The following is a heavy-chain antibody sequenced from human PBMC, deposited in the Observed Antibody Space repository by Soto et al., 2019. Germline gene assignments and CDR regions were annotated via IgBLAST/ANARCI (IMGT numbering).Heavy chain of an antibody. V-gene: IGHV4-39*01. CDR2: IYYSGIT. Sequence: LSLTCTVSGVSISNSSYYWGWIRRPPGKGLEWIGTIYYSGITYYNPSLKSRVTISVDTSKNQFSLKLTSVTAADTAVYYCARHGSNWGQGTLVTVSS. J-gene: IGHJ4*02. CDR3: ARHGSN. CDR1: GVSISNSSYY.